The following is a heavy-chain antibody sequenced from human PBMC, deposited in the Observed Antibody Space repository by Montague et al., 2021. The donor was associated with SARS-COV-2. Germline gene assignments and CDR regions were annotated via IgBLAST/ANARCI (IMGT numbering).Heavy chain of an antibody. D-gene: IGHD2-2*02. Sequence: SETLSFTCAVYGGSFSGYSWCWIRQPPGKGLEWTGQIYHSGSTNYNPSLKSRVTISVDTSKNQFSLKLSSVTAADTALYYCRVVPAGIPKGPNFYYMDVWGKGTTVTVSS. V-gene: IGHV4-34*01. CDR2: IYHSGST. CDR1: GGSFSGYS. CDR3: RVVPAGIPKGPNFYYMDV. J-gene: IGHJ6*03.